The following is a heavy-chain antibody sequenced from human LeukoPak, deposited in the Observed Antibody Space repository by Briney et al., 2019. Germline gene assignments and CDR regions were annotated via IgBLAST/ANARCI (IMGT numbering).Heavy chain of an antibody. CDR3: ARQRQGSMVRGVIQNWFDP. CDR1: GGSISSYY. V-gene: IGHV4-59*08. CDR2: IYYSGST. J-gene: IGHJ5*02. Sequence: SETLSLTCTVSGGSISSYYWSWIRQPPGKGLEWIGYIYYSGSTNYNPSLKSRVTISVDTSKNQFSLKLSSVTAADTAVYYCARQRQGSMVRGVIQNWFDPWGKGTLVTVSS. D-gene: IGHD3-10*01.